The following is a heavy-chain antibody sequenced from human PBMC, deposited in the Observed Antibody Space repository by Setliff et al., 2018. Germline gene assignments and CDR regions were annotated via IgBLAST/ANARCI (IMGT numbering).Heavy chain of an antibody. V-gene: IGHV4-61*02. CDR3: ARESYYYYMDV. CDR1: GGSIRSGSFY. J-gene: IGHJ6*03. Sequence: SETLSLTCTVSGGSIRSGSFYWSWIRQSAEKGLEWIGRVHASGSPNYNPSFKGRVTISLDTSTNQFSLNLNSVTAADTAVYYCARESYYYYMDVWGKGTTVTVSS. CDR2: VHASGSP.